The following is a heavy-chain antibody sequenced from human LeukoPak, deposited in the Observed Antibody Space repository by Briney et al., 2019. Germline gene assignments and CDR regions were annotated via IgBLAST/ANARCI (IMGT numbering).Heavy chain of an antibody. Sequence: SQTISLTCAISGDSVSSNSAAWDWIRQSPSRGLEWLGRTYYRSKWYNDYAVSVKSRITINPDTSKNQFSLQLNSVTPEDTAVYYCARGRGYYDSSGYYRLDYWGQGTLVTVSS. CDR2: TYYRSKWYN. CDR1: GDSVSSNSAA. V-gene: IGHV6-1*01. D-gene: IGHD3-22*01. J-gene: IGHJ4*02. CDR3: ARGRGYYDSSGYYRLDY.